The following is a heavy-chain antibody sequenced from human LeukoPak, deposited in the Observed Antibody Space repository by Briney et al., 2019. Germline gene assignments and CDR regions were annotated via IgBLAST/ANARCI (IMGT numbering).Heavy chain of an antibody. V-gene: IGHV1-46*01. Sequence: GASVKVSCKASGYTLTGYYMHWVRQAPGQGLEWMGIINPSGGSTNYAQKFQGRVTMTRGTSTSTVYMELSSLRSEDTAVYYCARAVGIVVVVVATLDYWGQGTLVTVSS. J-gene: IGHJ4*02. CDR2: INPSGGST. CDR1: GYTLTGYY. D-gene: IGHD2-15*01. CDR3: ARAVGIVVVVVATLDY.